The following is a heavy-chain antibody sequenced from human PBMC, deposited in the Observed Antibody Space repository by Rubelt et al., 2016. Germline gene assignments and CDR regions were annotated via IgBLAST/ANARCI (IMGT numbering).Heavy chain of an antibody. V-gene: IGHV1-46*01. D-gene: IGHD3-10*01. CDR3: ARVGFYYDSGSYVD. Sequence: QVQLVQSGAEVKKPGASVKVSCKASGYTFTSYYMHWVRQAPGQGLEWMGIINPSGGSNTYAQKSQGRVTMTRDTSTSTVYMDLSSLRCEDTAVYYCARVGFYYDSGSYVDWGQGTLVTVSS. J-gene: IGHJ4*02. CDR1: GYTFTSYY. CDR2: INPSGGSN.